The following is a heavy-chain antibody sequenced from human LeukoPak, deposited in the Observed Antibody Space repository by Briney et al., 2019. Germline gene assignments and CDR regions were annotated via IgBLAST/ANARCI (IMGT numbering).Heavy chain of an antibody. J-gene: IGHJ5*02. CDR3: ARADRLDGGPYLIGP. D-gene: IGHD2-21*01. CDR1: GYSFSDYY. V-gene: IGHV1-2*02. CDR2: INPNGCGT. Sequence: ASVKVSCKTSGYSFSDYYMHWVRQAPGQGLEWMGWINPNGCGTSSAQKFQGRVTMTRDTSITTVYMEVSWLTSDDTAIYYCARADRLDGGPYLIGPWGQGTLV.